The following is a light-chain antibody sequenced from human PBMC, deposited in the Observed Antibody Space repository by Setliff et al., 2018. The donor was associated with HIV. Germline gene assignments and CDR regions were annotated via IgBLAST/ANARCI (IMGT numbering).Light chain of an antibody. J-gene: IGLJ1*01. Sequence: QSALAQPASVSGSPGQSITISRTGASSDVGGYSFVSWYQQHPGKAPKLMIYDVSYRPSGVSDRFSGSKSGNTASLTISGLQAEDEADYYCSSYTSSTPLYVFGTGTKVTVL. V-gene: IGLV2-14*03. CDR1: SSDVGGYSF. CDR2: DVS. CDR3: SSYTSSTPLYV.